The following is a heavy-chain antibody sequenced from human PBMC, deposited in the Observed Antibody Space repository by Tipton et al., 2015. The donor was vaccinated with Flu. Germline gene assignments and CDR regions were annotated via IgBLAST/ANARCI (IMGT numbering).Heavy chain of an antibody. CDR2: IKTKADGATT. D-gene: IGHD2-15*01. J-gene: IGHJ4*02. Sequence: QLVQSGGGLEKPGGPLRLFCAASGFTFRDAWLSWVRQAPGKGLEWVGRIKTKADGATTDYAAPVKGRFTISRDDSKSIAYLQMNSLKTEDTAVYYCTREIVARTVGYFDYWGQGTLVTVSS. CDR3: TREIVARTVGYFDY. V-gene: IGHV3-15*01. CDR1: GFTFRDAW.